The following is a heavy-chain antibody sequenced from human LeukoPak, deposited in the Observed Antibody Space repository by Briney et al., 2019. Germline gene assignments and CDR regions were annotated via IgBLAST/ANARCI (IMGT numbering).Heavy chain of an antibody. CDR3: ASPSSGQSFDI. D-gene: IGHD3-22*01. J-gene: IGHJ3*02. CDR2: IYSGGTT. CDR1: VFTVSSNY. V-gene: IGHV3-53*01. Sequence: GGSLRLSCAASVFTVSSNYMSWVRQAPGKGLEWVSIIYSGGTTYYADSVKGRFTISRDKSNNTLYLQMNSLRAEDTAVYYCASPSSGQSFDIWGQGTMVTVSS.